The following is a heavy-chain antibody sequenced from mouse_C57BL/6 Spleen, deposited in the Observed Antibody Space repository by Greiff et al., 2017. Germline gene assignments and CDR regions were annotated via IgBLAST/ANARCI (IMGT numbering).Heavy chain of an antibody. J-gene: IGHJ1*03. V-gene: IGHV1-19*01. Sequence: VQLQQSGPVLVKPGASVKMSCKASGYTFTDYYMNWVKQSHGKSLEWIGVINPYNGGTSYNQKFKGKATLTVDKSSSTAYMELNSLTSEDSAVYYCARGGGSSPPYFDVWGTGTTVTVSS. CDR1: GYTFTDYY. CDR3: ARGGGSSPPYFDV. CDR2: INPYNGGT. D-gene: IGHD1-1*01.